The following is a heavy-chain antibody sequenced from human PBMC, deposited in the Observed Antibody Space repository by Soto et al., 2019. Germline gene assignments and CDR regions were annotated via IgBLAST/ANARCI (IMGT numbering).Heavy chain of an antibody. J-gene: IGHJ4*02. CDR1: GFTFSSYA. CDR2: ISGSGGST. D-gene: IGHD3-3*01. V-gene: IGHV3-23*01. Sequence: GGSLRLACAASGFTFSSYAMSWVRQAPGKGLEWVSAISGSGGSTYYADSVKGRFTISRDNSKNTLYLQMNSLRAEDTAVYYCAKDRYDFWSGYASFFDYWGQGTLVTVSS. CDR3: AKDRYDFWSGYASFFDY.